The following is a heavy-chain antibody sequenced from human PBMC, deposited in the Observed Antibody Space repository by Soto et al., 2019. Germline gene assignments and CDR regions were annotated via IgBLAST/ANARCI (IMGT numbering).Heavy chain of an antibody. CDR2: ISPNSGNT. CDR3: VKDRDSNSWPSRDV. CDR1: GYTFTRNG. J-gene: IGHJ6*02. D-gene: IGHD3-22*01. Sequence: QVHLVQSGAEVKKPGASVNVSCKTSGYTFTRNGISWVRQAPGQGLEWMGWISPNSGNTRYAQKLQDRVIMTTDTSTRTAYMELRSLRSDATAVYYCVKDRDSNSWPSRDVWGPGTTVTVSS. V-gene: IGHV1-18*01.